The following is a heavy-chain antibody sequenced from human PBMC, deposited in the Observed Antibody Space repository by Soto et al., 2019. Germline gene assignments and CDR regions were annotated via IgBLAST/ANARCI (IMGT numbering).Heavy chain of an antibody. Sequence: SETLSLTCIVSGYSISSGYYWGWIRQPPGKGVGWIGSIYHSGCTYYNPSLKSRVTISVDTTKNPFSLKLSTVTAADTAVYYCASLPREDYYDSSGYYRDWGQGTLVTVSS. CDR3: ASLPREDYYDSSGYYRD. CDR1: GYSISSGYY. V-gene: IGHV4-38-2*02. CDR2: IYHSGCT. J-gene: IGHJ4*02. D-gene: IGHD3-22*01.